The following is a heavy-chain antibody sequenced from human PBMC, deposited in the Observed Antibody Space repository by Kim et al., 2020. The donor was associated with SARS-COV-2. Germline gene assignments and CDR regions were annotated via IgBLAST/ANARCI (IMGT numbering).Heavy chain of an antibody. CDR1: GFTFSSYA. CDR3: VNGIAAPGDAFDI. D-gene: IGHD6-13*01. J-gene: IGHJ3*02. Sequence: GGSLRLSCSASGFTFSSYAMHWVRQAPGKGLEYVSAISSNGGSTYYADSVKGRFTISRDNSKNTLYLQMSSLRAEDTAVYYCVNGIAAPGDAFDIWGQGTMVTVSS. V-gene: IGHV3-64D*09. CDR2: ISSNGGST.